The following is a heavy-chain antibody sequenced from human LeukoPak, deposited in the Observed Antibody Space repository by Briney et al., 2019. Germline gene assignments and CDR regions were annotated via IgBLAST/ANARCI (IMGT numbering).Heavy chain of an antibody. D-gene: IGHD6-13*01. V-gene: IGHV3-33*01. J-gene: IGHJ5*02. CDR1: GFNLSRNG. CDR3: ARVLAAGGTWFDP. Sequence: PGGSLRLSCAASGFNLSRNGMHWVRQAPGKGLEWVAVIWYDASNKYYADSVKGRFTISRDNSKNTLYLQMNSLRAEDTAVYYCARVLAAGGTWFDPWGQGTLVTVSS. CDR2: IWYDASNK.